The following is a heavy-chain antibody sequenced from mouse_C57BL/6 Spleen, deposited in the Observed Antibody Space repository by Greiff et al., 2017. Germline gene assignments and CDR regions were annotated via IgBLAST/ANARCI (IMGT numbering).Heavy chain of an antibody. CDR2: IYPGDGDT. CDR1: GYAFSSSW. CDR3: ARILNLYYFDY. V-gene: IGHV1-82*01. Sequence: LVESGPELVKPGASVKISCKASGYAFSSSWMNWVKQRPGKGLEWIGRIYPGDGDTNYNGKFKGKATLTADKSSSTAYMQLSSLTSEDSAVYFCARILNLYYFDYWGQGTTLTVSS. J-gene: IGHJ2*01.